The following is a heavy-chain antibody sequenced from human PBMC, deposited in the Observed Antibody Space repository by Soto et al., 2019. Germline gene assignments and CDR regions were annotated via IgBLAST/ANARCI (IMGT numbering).Heavy chain of an antibody. CDR2: INPNSGGT. V-gene: IGHV1-2*04. J-gene: IGHJ6*02. CDR1: GYTFTGYY. CDR3: ARSPPGGSYYYGMDV. D-gene: IGHD1-26*01. Sequence: ASVKVSCKASGYTFTGYYMHWVRQAPGQGLEWMGWINPNSGGTNYAQKFQGWVTMTRDTSIRTAYMELSRLRSDDTAVYYCARSPPGGSYYYGMDVWGQGTTVTVSS.